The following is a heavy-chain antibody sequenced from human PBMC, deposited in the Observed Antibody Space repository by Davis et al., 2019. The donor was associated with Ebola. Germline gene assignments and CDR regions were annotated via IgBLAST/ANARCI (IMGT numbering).Heavy chain of an antibody. CDR3: ASERVVPAARGEGYYYYGMDV. J-gene: IGHJ6*02. D-gene: IGHD2-2*01. V-gene: IGHV4-30-2*01. CDR1: GGSISSGGYS. Sequence: MPSETLSLTCALSGGSISSGGYSCSWIRQPPGKGLEWIAYIYHSGSIYYNSSLKNRVTISVARSKNQFSIKLRSVTAADTAVYYCASERVVPAARGEGYYYYGMDVWGQGTTVTVSS. CDR2: IYHSGSI.